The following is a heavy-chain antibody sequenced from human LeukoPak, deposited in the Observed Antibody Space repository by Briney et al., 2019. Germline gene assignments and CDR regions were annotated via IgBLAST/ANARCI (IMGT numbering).Heavy chain of an antibody. CDR3: ARDLCTSSSCPNNWIDP. CDR2: TYYRSKWYN. V-gene: IGHV6-1*01. CDR1: GDSVSSNSAA. J-gene: IGHJ5*02. D-gene: IGHD2-2*01. Sequence: SQTLSLTCAISGDSVSSNSAAWNWIRQSPSRGLEWLGRTYYRSKWYNNYAISVKSRITINPDTSKNQFSLQLNSVTPEDTAVYYRARDLCTSSSCPNNWIDPWGQGTLVTVSS.